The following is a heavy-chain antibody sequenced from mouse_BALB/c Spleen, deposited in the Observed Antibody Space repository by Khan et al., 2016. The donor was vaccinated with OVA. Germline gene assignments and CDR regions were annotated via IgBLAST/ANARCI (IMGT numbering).Heavy chain of an antibody. J-gene: IGHJ3*01. CDR2: IWSGGST. V-gene: IGHV2-2*02. Sequence: QVQLKQSGPVLVRPSQSLSITCTVSGFSLTTYGVHWVRQSPGKGLEWLGVIWSGGSTDYSAAFISRLSISKDNSKSQVFFKMNSLQPNDTAIYYCARNYDYDEGLAYWGQGTLVTVSA. D-gene: IGHD2-4*01. CDR3: ARNYDYDEGLAY. CDR1: GFSLTTYG.